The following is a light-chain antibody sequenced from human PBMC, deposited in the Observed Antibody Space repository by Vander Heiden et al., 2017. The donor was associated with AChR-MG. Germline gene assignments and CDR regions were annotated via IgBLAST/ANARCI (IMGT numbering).Light chain of an antibody. CDR1: SSNIGAGDD. J-gene: IGLJ2*01. CDR2: GNS. CDR3: QSDDSSLSAVV. V-gene: IGLV1-40*01. Sequence: QSVLTQPPSVSGAPGQRVTISCTGSSSNIGAGDDVHWDQQLPGTAPKLLIYGNSNRHAGVPDRFSGAKSGTAASLAITGLQAEDEADYYCQSDDSSLSAVVFGGGTKLTVL.